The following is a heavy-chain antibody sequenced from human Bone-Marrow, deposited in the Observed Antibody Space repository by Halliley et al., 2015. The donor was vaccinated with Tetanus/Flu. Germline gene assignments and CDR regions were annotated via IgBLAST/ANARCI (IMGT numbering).Heavy chain of an antibody. CDR2: IYPGGSHT. V-gene: IGHV5-51*01. D-gene: IGHD3-22*01. CDR3: ARRPGTMMDAFDI. CDR1: GYTFASFW. Sequence: VQLVQSGAEVREPGESLKISCKGSGYTFASFWIGRARQMPGKGLEWMGIIYPGGSHTRYSPSFQGQVTISADKSISTAYLQWSSLKASDTAMYYCARRPGTMMDAFDIWGQGTIVTVSS. J-gene: IGHJ3*02.